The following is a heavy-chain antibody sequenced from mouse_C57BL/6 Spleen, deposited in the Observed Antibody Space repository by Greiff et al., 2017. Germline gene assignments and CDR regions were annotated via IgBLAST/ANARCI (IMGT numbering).Heavy chain of an antibody. CDR1: GYTFTSYG. V-gene: IGHV1-81*01. CDR2: IYPRSGNT. Sequence: QVQLQQSGAELARPGASVKLSCKASGYTFTSYGISWVKQRTGQGLEWIGEIYPRSGNTYYNEKFKGKATLTADKSSSTAYMELRSLTSEDSAVYFCARGDDYDYAMDYWGKGTSVTVSS. J-gene: IGHJ4*01. D-gene: IGHD2-4*01. CDR3: ARGDDYDYAMDY.